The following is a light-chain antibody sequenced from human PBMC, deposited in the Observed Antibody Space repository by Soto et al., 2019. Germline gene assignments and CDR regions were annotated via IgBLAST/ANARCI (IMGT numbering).Light chain of an antibody. J-gene: IGLJ2*01. Sequence: QSALTQPRSVSGSPGQSVTFSCTGTSSDIGAYDYVSWYQQHAGKAPKLIIFDVSRRPSGVPDRFSGSKSGNTASLTISGLQAEDEGEFYCSSYAGSHTHVVFGGGTKLTVL. V-gene: IGLV2-11*01. CDR1: SSDIGAYDY. CDR3: SSYAGSHTHVV. CDR2: DVS.